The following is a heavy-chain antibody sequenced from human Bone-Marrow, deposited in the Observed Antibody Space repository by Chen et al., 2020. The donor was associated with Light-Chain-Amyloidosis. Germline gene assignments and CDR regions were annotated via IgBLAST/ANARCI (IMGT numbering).Heavy chain of an antibody. Sequence: EVQLVESGGGVARPGGSLRLSCAASGFAFENFGMNWVRQGPGKGLEWVSGISWNGGRTGYSESVKGRFTISRDNAKNSLYLQMNSLRPEDTAFYYCVRAAEGGTYLEGIDHWGQGTLVTVSP. J-gene: IGHJ4*02. D-gene: IGHD1-26*01. CDR2: ISWNGGRT. CDR1: GFAFENFG. CDR3: VRAAEGGTYLEGIDH. V-gene: IGHV3-20*04.